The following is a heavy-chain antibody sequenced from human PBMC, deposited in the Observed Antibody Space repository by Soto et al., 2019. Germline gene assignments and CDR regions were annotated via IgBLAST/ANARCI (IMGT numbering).Heavy chain of an antibody. CDR2: INPYSGHT. CDR3: ARGQVVNVDNGFDP. V-gene: IGHV1-18*04. CDR1: GYTFTSYG. Sequence: QIQLVQSGAEVKKPGTSVKVSCKASGYTFTSYGICWVRQAPGLGLEWMGWINPYSGHTNYAQNFQDRATLTTDTTTNTAYMDLKSLRSDDTAVYFCARGQVVNVDNGFDPWGQGTLVTVSS. J-gene: IGHJ5*02. D-gene: IGHD3-22*01.